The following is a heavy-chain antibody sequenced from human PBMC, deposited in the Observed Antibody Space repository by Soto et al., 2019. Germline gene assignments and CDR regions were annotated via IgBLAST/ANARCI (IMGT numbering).Heavy chain of an antibody. Sequence: QVQLQESGPGLVKPSETLSLTCTVSGGSISSYYWSWIRQPPGKGLGWIGYIYYIGSTNYNPSLKSRVTISVDTSKNQFSLKPSSVTDAYTAVYYCACQSGGGNGFDYCGQGTPVTVSS. D-gene: IGHD1-1*01. J-gene: IGHJ4*02. CDR2: IYYIGST. CDR3: ACQSGGGNGFDY. V-gene: IGHV4-59*01. CDR1: GGSISSYY.